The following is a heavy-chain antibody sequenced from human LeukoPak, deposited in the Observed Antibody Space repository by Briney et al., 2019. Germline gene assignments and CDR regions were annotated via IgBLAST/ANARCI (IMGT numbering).Heavy chain of an antibody. CDR3: ARRPHITIFGVVTYPYYFDY. CDR2: INHSGSP. Sequence: SETQSLTCAVYGGSFSGYYWSWIRQPPGKGLEWIGEINHSGSPNYNPSLKSRVTISVDTSKNLFSLKLSSVTAADTAVYYCARRPHITIFGVVTYPYYFDYWGQGTLVTVSS. D-gene: IGHD3-3*01. J-gene: IGHJ4*02. V-gene: IGHV4-34*01. CDR1: GGSFSGYY.